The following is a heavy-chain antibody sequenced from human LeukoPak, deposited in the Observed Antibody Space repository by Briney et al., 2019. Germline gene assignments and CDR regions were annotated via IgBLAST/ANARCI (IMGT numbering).Heavy chain of an antibody. CDR2: IGNSGRTI. J-gene: IGHJ4*02. D-gene: IGHD3-10*01. V-gene: IGHV3-48*03. Sequence: GGSLRLSCAASGFTFSSYEMNWVRQAPGKGLEWVSYIGNSGRTIYYADSLKGRFTISRDNAKNSLYLQMNSLRAEDTAVYYCARMRCGSGSDFDYWGQGTLVTVSS. CDR3: ARMRCGSGSDFDY. CDR1: GFTFSSYE.